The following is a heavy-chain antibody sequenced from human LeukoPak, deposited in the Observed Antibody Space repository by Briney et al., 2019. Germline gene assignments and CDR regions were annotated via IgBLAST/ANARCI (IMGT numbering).Heavy chain of an antibody. CDR2: ISGSGGST. CDR3: AKVMVRGVIKAAFDI. J-gene: IGHJ3*02. D-gene: IGHD3-10*01. CDR1: GFTFSNYA. Sequence: GGSLRLSCAASGFTFSNYAMSWVRQAPGKGLEWVSAISGSGGSTYSADSVKGRFTISRDNSKNTLYLQMNSLRAEDTAVYYCAKVMVRGVIKAAFDIWGQGTMVTVSS. V-gene: IGHV3-23*01.